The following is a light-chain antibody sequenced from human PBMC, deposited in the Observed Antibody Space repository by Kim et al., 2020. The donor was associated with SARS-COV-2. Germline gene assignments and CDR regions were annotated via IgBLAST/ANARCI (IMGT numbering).Light chain of an antibody. J-gene: IGKJ2*03. Sequence: SVSPGESATLSCRASQSVSSNLAWYQQKPGQAPRLLIYGSSTRATGIPARFSGGGSGTEFTLTISSLQSEDFAVYYCQQYNNWPGSFGQGTKLEI. V-gene: IGKV3-15*01. CDR2: GSS. CDR1: QSVSSN. CDR3: QQYNNWPGS.